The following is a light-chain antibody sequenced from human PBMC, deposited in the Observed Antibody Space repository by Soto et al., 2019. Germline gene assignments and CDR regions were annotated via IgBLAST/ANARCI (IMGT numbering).Light chain of an antibody. CDR2: AAS. J-gene: IGKJ3*01. V-gene: IGKV1-9*01. CDR1: QGISSY. Sequence: DIQLTQSPSFLYASVGDRITITCRASQGISSYLAWYQQKPGKAPKLLIYAASTLLSGVPSRFSGSGSETDFTLTISSLQPEDFATYYCQQLNTFPPAFGPGTQVDLK. CDR3: QQLNTFPPA.